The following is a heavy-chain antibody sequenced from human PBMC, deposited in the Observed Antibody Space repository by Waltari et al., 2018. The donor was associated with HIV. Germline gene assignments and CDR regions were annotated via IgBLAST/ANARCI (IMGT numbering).Heavy chain of an antibody. J-gene: IGHJ6*02. Sequence: QVQLVQSGAEVKKPRSSVKVSCKASGGTFSSYAISWVRQAPGQGLEWMGRIIPILGIANYAQKFQGRVTITADKSTSTAYMELSSLRSEDTAVYYCAAPRIAAAGTNYDYYGMDVWGQGTTVTVSS. V-gene: IGHV1-69*04. CDR1: GGTFSSYA. CDR2: IIPILGIA. D-gene: IGHD6-13*01. CDR3: AAPRIAAAGTNYDYYGMDV.